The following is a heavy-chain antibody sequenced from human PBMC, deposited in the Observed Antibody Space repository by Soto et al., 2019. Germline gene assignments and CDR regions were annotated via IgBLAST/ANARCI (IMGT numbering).Heavy chain of an antibody. D-gene: IGHD2-15*01. Sequence: EVQLVESGGGLVQPGGSLRLSYAASGFTFSSYSMNWVRQAPGKGLEWVSYISSSSSTIYYADSVKGRFTISRDNAKNSLYQQMNSLRAEDTAVYYCARDKGRSPLDYWGQGTLVTVSS. J-gene: IGHJ4*02. CDR1: GFTFSSYS. CDR3: ARDKGRSPLDY. CDR2: ISSSSSTI. V-gene: IGHV3-48*01.